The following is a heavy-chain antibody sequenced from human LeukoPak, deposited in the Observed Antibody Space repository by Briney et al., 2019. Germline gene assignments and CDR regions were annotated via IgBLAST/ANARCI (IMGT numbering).Heavy chain of an antibody. J-gene: IGHJ3*02. Sequence: GASVKVSCKASGYTFTSYDINWVRQATGQGLEWMGWMNPNRGNTGYAQKFQGRVTMTRNTSISTAYMELSSLRSEDTAVYYCARESVYYYDSSGYYIDIWGQGTMVTVSS. CDR1: GYTFTSYD. V-gene: IGHV1-8*01. D-gene: IGHD3-22*01. CDR2: MNPNRGNT. CDR3: ARESVYYYDSSGYYIDI.